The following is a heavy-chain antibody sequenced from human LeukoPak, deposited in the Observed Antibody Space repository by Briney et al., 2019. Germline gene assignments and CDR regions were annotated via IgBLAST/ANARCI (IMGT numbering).Heavy chain of an antibody. V-gene: IGHV1-24*01. Sequence: PQASVKVSCKVSGYTLSELSMHWVRQAPGKGLEWMGGFDPEDGETIYAQKFQGRVTMTEDTSTDTAYMELSSLRSEDTAAYYCATSPNYDFWSGYSNRRNWFDPWGQGTLVTVSS. D-gene: IGHD3-3*01. CDR2: FDPEDGET. CDR3: ATSPNYDFWSGYSNRRNWFDP. J-gene: IGHJ5*02. CDR1: GYTLSELS.